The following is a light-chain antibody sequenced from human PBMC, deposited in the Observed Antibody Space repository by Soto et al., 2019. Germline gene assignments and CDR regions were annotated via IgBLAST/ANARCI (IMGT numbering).Light chain of an antibody. CDR3: QQYSSWPPWT. Sequence: IVMSHSPATLSLSPGEIATLSFGASQSVISNLAWYQHKPGQAPRLLIYGASSRATGIPARFSGSGSGTEFTLTISSLQSEDFAVYYCQQYSSWPPWTFGQGTKVDIK. CDR2: GAS. J-gene: IGKJ1*01. CDR1: QSVISN. V-gene: IGKV3-15*01.